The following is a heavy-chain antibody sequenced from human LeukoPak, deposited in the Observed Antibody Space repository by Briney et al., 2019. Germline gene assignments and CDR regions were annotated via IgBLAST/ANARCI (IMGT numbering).Heavy chain of an antibody. J-gene: IGHJ6*03. Sequence: GGSLRLSCAASGFTFSSYSMNWVRQAPGKGLEWVSSISSSSSYIYYADSVEGRFTISRDNAKNSLYLQMNSLRVEDTAVYCCARRSYSSGWSYNYMDVWGKGTTVTVSS. CDR1: GFTFSSYS. CDR3: ARRSYSSGWSYNYMDV. V-gene: IGHV3-21*01. D-gene: IGHD6-19*01. CDR2: ISSSSSYI.